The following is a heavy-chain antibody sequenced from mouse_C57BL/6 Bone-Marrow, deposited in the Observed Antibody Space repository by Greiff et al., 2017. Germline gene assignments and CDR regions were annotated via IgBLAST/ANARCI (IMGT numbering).Heavy chain of an antibody. CDR1: GYSITSGYY. Sequence: EVQLQESGPGLVKPFQSLSLTCSVTGYSITSGYYWNWIRQFPGNKLEWMGYISYDGSNNYNPSLKNRISITRDTSKNQFFLKLNSVTTEDTATYYCARVGYYGSRNYWGQGTTLTVSS. CDR3: ARVGYYGSRNY. CDR2: ISYDGSN. D-gene: IGHD1-1*01. V-gene: IGHV3-6*01. J-gene: IGHJ2*01.